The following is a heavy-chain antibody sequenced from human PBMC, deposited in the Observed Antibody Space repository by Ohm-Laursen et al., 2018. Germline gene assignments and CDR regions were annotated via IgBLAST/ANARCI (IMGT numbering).Heavy chain of an antibody. J-gene: IGHJ4*02. D-gene: IGHD2/OR15-2a*01. CDR2: IIPNSGGT. CDR3: ARRLSPDC. CDR1: GYTFTSYG. V-gene: IGHV1-2*02. Sequence: VASVKVSCKASGYTFTSYGISWVRQAPGQGLEWMGWIIPNSGGTNYAQRFQGRVTMTRDTSIGTAYMELTRLRSDDTAVYYCARRLSPDCWGQGTLVTVSS.